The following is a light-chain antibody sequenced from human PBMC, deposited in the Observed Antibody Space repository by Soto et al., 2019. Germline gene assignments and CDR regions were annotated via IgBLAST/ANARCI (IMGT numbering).Light chain of an antibody. J-gene: IGKJ3*01. CDR2: GAS. CDR3: QQYVTPPFT. CDR1: QSVTSSY. V-gene: IGKV3-20*01. Sequence: EIVLTQSPGTLSLSPGERATLSCRASQSVTSSYLAWYQQKPGQAPRRLIYGASIRATGIPARFSGSGSGTDFTLTISRLEPEDFAVYYCQQYVTPPFTFGPGTKVDI.